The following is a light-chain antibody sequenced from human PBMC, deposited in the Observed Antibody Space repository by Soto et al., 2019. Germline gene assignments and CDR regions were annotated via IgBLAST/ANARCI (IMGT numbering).Light chain of an antibody. CDR2: ETS. CDR1: RVINRW. J-gene: IGKJ1*01. CDR3: QQYNSYPWT. V-gene: IGKV1-5*03. Sequence: DIQMTQSPSTLSASVGDRFTFTCRASRVINRWLAWYQQKPGKAPNLLIYETSILESGVPSRFSGSGSGTEFTLAISSLQPDDVATYYCQQYNSYPWTFGQGTKVDNK.